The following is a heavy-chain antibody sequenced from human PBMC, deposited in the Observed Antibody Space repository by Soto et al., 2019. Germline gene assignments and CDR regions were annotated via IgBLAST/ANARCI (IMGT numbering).Heavy chain of an antibody. Sequence: GGSLRLSCAASAFTFTNYAMSWVRQAPGKGLEWVSAISGSGASTYYADFVKGRFTISRDNSKNTVYLQMSSLRAEDTAVYYCAKPSYIFGVVITGAFDYWGQGTLVTVSS. CDR1: AFTFTNYA. V-gene: IGHV3-23*01. CDR3: AKPSYIFGVVITGAFDY. CDR2: ISGSGAST. D-gene: IGHD3-3*02. J-gene: IGHJ4*02.